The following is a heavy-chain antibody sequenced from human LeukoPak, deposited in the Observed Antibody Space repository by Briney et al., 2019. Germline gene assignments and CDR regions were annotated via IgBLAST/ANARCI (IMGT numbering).Heavy chain of an antibody. V-gene: IGHV3-21*04. J-gene: IGHJ5*02. CDR3: AKFPAIVVDEPGGANWFDP. D-gene: IGHD3-22*01. Sequence: PGGSLRLSCTASGFPFKTYSMNWVRQAPGKGLEWVSSISSGSTYIFYADSVKGRFTISRDNSKNTLYLQMNSLRAEDTAVYYCAKFPAIVVDEPGGANWFDPWGQGTLVTVSS. CDR2: ISSGSTYI. CDR1: GFPFKTYS.